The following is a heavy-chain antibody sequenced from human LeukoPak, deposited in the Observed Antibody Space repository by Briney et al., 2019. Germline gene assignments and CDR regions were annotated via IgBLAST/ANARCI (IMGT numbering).Heavy chain of an antibody. CDR1: GFTFSSYG. V-gene: IGHV3-23*01. J-gene: IGHJ4*02. CDR3: AKYGDYGSGSSLFDY. D-gene: IGHD3-10*01. CDR2: ISGSGGST. Sequence: PGGSLRLSCAASGFTFSSYGMSWVRQASGKGLEWVSAISGSGGSTYYADSVKGRFTISRDNSKNTLYLQMNSLRAEDTAVYYCAKYGDYGSGSSLFDYWGQGTLVTVSS.